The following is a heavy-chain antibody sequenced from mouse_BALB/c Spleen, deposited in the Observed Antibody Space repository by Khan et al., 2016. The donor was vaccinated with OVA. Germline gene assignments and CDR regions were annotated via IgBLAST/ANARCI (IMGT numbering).Heavy chain of an antibody. CDR2: INTYTGEP. J-gene: IGHJ4*01. CDR3: ARPPYVSYVLDN. Sequence: VQLQESGPEVKKPGETVKISCKASGHTFTKFGMNWVKQAPGKGLKWMGWINTYTGEPTYADDFNGRFAFSLETSASTAYLQINNLKNEDTATYFCARPPYVSYVLDNWGQGTSVTVSS. CDR1: GHTFTKFG. V-gene: IGHV9-3-1*01. D-gene: IGHD1-1*01.